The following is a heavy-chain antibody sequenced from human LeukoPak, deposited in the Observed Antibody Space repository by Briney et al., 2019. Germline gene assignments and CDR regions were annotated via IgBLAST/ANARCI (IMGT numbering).Heavy chain of an antibody. D-gene: IGHD3-10*01. Sequence: GASVKVSCKATGYIFTDFYLHWVRQAPGQGLEWMGWINPNNGDTNYGQKFKGRVTMTSDTSISTVYMELRSLRPDDTAVYYCVRHSESGFDPWGQGTLVTVS. CDR2: INPNNGDT. V-gene: IGHV1-2*02. J-gene: IGHJ5*02. CDR3: VRHSESGFDP. CDR1: GYIFTDFY.